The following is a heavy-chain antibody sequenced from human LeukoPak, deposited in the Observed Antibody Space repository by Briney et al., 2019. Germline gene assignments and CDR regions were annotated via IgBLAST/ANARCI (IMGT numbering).Heavy chain of an antibody. CDR1: GFIFSSYW. J-gene: IGHJ6*02. V-gene: IGHV3-7*01. Sequence: PGGSLRLSCAAFGFIFSSYWMSWVPQAPGKGLEWVANIKQDGSEKYYVDSVKGRLTISRDNAKNSLYLQMNSLRAEDTAVYYSARDKSSGYGMDVWGQGTTVTVSS. CDR2: IKQDGSEK. CDR3: ARDKSSGYGMDV. D-gene: IGHD3-22*01.